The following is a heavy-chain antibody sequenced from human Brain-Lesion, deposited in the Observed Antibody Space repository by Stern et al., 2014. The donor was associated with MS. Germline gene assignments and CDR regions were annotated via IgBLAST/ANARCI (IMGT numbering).Heavy chain of an antibody. D-gene: IGHD2-2*01. V-gene: IGHV4-61*02. CDR3: ARGRVVPGFQYYATDV. J-gene: IGHJ6*02. Sequence: QLQLQESGPGLVKPSQTLSLSCTVSGGSISSGGYYWSWIRQPAGKGLEWIGRIFNSGSTSYNPSLKSRVTISIDTSKNQFSLRLNPMTAADTAVYYCARGRVVPGFQYYATDVWGQGTTVIVS. CDR1: GGSISSGGYY. CDR2: IFNSGST.